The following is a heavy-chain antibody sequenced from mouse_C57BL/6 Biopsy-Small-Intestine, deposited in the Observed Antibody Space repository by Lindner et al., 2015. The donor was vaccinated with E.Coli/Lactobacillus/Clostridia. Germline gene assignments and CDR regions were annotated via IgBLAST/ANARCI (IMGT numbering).Heavy chain of an antibody. D-gene: IGHD2-5*01. J-gene: IGHJ4*01. CDR3: AWSSNYDYAMDY. CDR1: GYTFTTYP. V-gene: IGHV1-47*01. CDR2: FHPYNDDT. Sequence: VQLQESGAELVKPGASVKMSCKASGYTFTTYPIEWMKQNHGKSLEWIGDFHPYNDDTKYNEKFKGKATLTVEKSSTTVYLELSRLTSDDSAVYYCAWSSNYDYAMDYWGQGTSVTVSS.